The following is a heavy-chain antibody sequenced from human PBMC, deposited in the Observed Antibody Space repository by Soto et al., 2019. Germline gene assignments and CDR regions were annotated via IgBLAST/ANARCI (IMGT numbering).Heavy chain of an antibody. CDR1: GGSITGYY. Sequence: SETLSLTCTVSGGSITGYYWSWIRQPPGKGLEWIGYIFYAGNTLYTPSLESRVTISVDTSKNQFSLKLTSVTAADTSVYYCARHGVIAKLQNGMGVWGQGTTVTVSS. V-gene: IGHV4-59*01. J-gene: IGHJ6*02. CDR3: ARHGVIAKLQNGMGV. D-gene: IGHD1-1*01. CDR2: IFYAGNT.